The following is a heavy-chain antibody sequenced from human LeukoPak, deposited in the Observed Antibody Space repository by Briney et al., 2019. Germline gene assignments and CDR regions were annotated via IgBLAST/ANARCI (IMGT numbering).Heavy chain of an antibody. J-gene: IGHJ2*01. CDR2: SSGGGGST. CDR3: AKAVAGYWYFDL. CDR1: GFTFSSYA. Sequence: GGSLRLSCAASGFTFSSYAMNWVRQAPGKGLEWVSGSSGGGGSTYHADSVKGRFTISRDNSKNTLYLQMNSLRPEDTAVYYCAKAVAGYWYFDLWGRGTLVTVSS. D-gene: IGHD6-19*01. V-gene: IGHV3-23*01.